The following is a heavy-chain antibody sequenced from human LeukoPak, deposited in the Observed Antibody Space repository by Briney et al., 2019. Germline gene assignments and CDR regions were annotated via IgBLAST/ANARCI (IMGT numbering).Heavy chain of an antibody. CDR3: ALSKGYSYGFSY. D-gene: IGHD5-18*01. J-gene: IGHJ4*02. Sequence: GGSLRLSCAASGFTVSSNYMSWVRQAPGKGLEWVSVIYSGGSTYYADSVKGRFTISRDNSKNTLYLQMNSLRAEDTAVYYCALSKGYSYGFSYWGQGTLVTVSS. V-gene: IGHV3-53*01. CDR1: GFTVSSNY. CDR2: IYSGGST.